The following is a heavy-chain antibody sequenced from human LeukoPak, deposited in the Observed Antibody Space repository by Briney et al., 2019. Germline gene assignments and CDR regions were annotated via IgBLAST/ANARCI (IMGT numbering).Heavy chain of an antibody. CDR3: ARDLPLDAFDI. CDR2: INPNSGGT. CDR1: GYTFSGYY. Sequence: ASVKVSCKASGYTFSGYYMHWVRQAPGQGPEWMGWINPNSGGTNYAQKFQGRVTMTRDTSISTAYMELSRLRSDDTAMYYCARDLPLDAFDIWGQGTMVTVSS. J-gene: IGHJ3*02. V-gene: IGHV1-2*02.